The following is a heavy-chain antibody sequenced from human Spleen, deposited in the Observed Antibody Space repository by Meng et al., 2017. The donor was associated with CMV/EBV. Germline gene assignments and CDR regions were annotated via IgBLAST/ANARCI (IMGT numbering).Heavy chain of an antibody. J-gene: IGHJ4*02. CDR3: ARDLPHYYDSSGYYYGPVDY. Sequence: GESLKISCAASGFAFSSYTMRWVRQAPGKGLEWVALISYDGNNKYYADSLKGRFTISRDNSRDTLYLHMNSLRAEDTAVYYCARDLPHYYDSSGYYYGPVDYWGQGTLVTVSS. D-gene: IGHD3-22*01. CDR1: GFAFSSYT. CDR2: ISYDGNNK. V-gene: IGHV3-30-3*01.